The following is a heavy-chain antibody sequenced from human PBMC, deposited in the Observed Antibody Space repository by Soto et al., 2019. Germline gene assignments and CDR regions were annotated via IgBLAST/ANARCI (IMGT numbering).Heavy chain of an antibody. CDR3: TKDEAGSPFRY. CDR1: GGSIRTTNW. D-gene: IGHD3-10*01. Sequence: VQLRESGPGQVKTSGTLSLTCAVSGGSIRTTNWWSWVRQPPAKGLEWIGEVFHSGITLYNPSLKSRATLSVDTSKNQFSLNLASVTAADTAVYYCTKDEAGSPFRYWGQGALVTVSS. V-gene: IGHV4-4*02. CDR2: VFHSGIT. J-gene: IGHJ4*02.